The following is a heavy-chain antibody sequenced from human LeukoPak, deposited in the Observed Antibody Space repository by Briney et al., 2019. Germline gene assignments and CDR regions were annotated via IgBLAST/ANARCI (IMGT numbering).Heavy chain of an antibody. CDR1: GGSIYSSSYY. D-gene: IGHD3-10*01. J-gene: IGHJ4*02. Sequence: SETLSLTCTVSGGSIYSSSYYWGWIRQPPGKGLEWIGEINHSGSTNYNPSLKSRVTISVDTSKNQFSLKLSSVTAADTAVYYCARGFRGSGSYQSAFEYFDYWGQGTPVTVSS. CDR2: INHSGST. CDR3: ARGFRGSGSYQSAFEYFDY. V-gene: IGHV4-39*07.